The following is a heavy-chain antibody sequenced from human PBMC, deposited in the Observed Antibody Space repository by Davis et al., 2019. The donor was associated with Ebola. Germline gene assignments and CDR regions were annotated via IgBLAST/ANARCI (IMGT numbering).Heavy chain of an antibody. CDR2: MNPNSGGT. Sequence: AASVKVSCKASGNTFTGYYMHWVRQAPGQGLEWMGWMNPNSGGTNYAQKFQGRVTMTRDTSISTAYMELSRLRSDDTAVYYCARDGSTSNQKSGELDYWGQGPLVTVSS. CDR3: ARDGSTSNQKSGELDY. V-gene: IGHV1-2*02. D-gene: IGHD7-27*01. J-gene: IGHJ4*02. CDR1: GNTFTGYY.